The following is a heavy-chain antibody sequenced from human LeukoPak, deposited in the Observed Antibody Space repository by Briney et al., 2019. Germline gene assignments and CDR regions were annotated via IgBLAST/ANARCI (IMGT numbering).Heavy chain of an antibody. V-gene: IGHV1-46*01. J-gene: IGHJ3*02. Sequence: GASVKVSCKASGYTFTSYYMNWVRQAPRQGLEWMGIINPTGSSTSYAQKFQGRVTMTRDTSTSTVYMELSSLRSEDTAVYYCARGLTFAGVTNDAFDIWGQGTMVTVSS. CDR2: INPTGSST. D-gene: IGHD3-16*01. CDR1: GYTFTSYY. CDR3: ARGLTFAGVTNDAFDI.